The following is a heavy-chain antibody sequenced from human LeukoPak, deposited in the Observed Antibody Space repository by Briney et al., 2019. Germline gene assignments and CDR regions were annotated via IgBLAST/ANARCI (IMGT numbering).Heavy chain of an antibody. Sequence: SETLSLTCTVSGGSISSYYWSWIRQPPGRGLEWIGYIYYSGSTNYNPSLKSRVTISVDTSKNQFSLKLSSVTAADTAVYYCARLYRATDAFDIWGQGTMVTVSS. CDR3: ARLYRATDAFDI. J-gene: IGHJ3*02. V-gene: IGHV4-59*08. D-gene: IGHD1-26*01. CDR2: IYYSGST. CDR1: GGSISSYY.